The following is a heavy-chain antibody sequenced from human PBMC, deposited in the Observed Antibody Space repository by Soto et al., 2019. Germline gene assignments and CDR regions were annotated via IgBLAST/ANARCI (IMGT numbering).Heavy chain of an antibody. D-gene: IGHD1-7*01. J-gene: IGHJ5*02. CDR2: IYYIGAY. CDR1: GASVSSYY. CDR3: ARTPETRDWLDP. Sequence: QVQLQQSGPGLVRPSETLSLSCSVSGASVSSYYWSWVRQPPGKGLEWIGYIYYIGAYNYNPSLKSRVTISVATSKNQSSLKLTSVTAADTAVYYCARTPETRDWLDPWGQGTLVTVSS. V-gene: IGHV4-59*02.